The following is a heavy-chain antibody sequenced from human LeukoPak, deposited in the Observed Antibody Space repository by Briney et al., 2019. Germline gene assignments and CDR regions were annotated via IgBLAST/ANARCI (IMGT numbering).Heavy chain of an antibody. J-gene: IGHJ4*02. Sequence: SETLSLTCAVYGGSFRGYYWSWIRQPPGKGLEWIGEINHSGSTNYNPSLKSRVTISLDTSMKKFYLKLNSATAADTAVYYCASTERCSTTCPLDYWGQGTLVTVSS. D-gene: IGHD2-2*01. V-gene: IGHV4-34*01. CDR3: ASTERCSTTCPLDY. CDR1: GGSFRGYY. CDR2: INHSGST.